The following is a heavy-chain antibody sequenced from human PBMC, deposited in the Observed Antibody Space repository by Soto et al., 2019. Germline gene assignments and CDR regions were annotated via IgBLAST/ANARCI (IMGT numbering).Heavy chain of an antibody. D-gene: IGHD2-15*01. CDR1: GYTFTSYY. CDR2: INPSGGST. V-gene: IGHV1-46*01. Sequence: QVQLVQSGAEVKKPGASVKVSCKASGYTFTSYYMHWVRQAPGQGREWMGIINPSGGSTSYAQKFQGRVTMTRDTSTSTVYMELISLRSEDTAVYYCARGRPIVVVVAATPTFDYWGQGTLVTVSS. CDR3: ARGRPIVVVVAATPTFDY. J-gene: IGHJ4*02.